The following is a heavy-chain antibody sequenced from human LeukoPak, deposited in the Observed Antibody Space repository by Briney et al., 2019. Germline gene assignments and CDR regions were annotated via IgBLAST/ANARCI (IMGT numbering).Heavy chain of an antibody. J-gene: IGHJ4*02. D-gene: IGHD1-14*01. CDR1: GFTFSNYA. V-gene: IGHV3-23*05. Sequence: GASLRLSCAASGFTFSNYAMSWVRQAPGKGLEWVSIINTNGRTTYYADSVKGRFTISRDNSKNTLYLQMNSLRAEDTAVYYCAKHPESGNFDYWGRGTLVTVSS. CDR2: INTNGRTT. CDR3: AKHPESGNFDY.